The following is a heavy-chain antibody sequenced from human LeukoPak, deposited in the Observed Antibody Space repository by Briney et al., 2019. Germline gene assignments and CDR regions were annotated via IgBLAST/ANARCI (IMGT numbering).Heavy chain of an antibody. D-gene: IGHD2-15*01. J-gene: IGHJ6*02. Sequence: GGSLRLSCAASGFTFSSYAMHWVRQAPGKGLEWVAVISYDGSNKYYADSVKGRFTISRDNSKNTLYLQMNSLRAEDTAVYYCASQYRLIVVVVAASVSSDYGMDVWGQGTTVTVSS. V-gene: IGHV3-30-3*01. CDR2: ISYDGSNK. CDR1: GFTFSSYA. CDR3: ASQYRLIVVVVAASVSSDYGMDV.